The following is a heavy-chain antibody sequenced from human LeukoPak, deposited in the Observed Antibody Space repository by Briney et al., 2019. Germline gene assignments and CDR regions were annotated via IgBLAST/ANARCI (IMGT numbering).Heavy chain of an antibody. CDR2: FDPEDGET. V-gene: IGHV1-24*01. CDR3: ATRSGTFFGVVIPFDY. D-gene: IGHD3-3*01. CDR1: GYTLTELS. J-gene: IGHJ4*02. Sequence: ASVKVSCKVSGYTLTELSMHWVRQAPGKGLEWMGGFDPEDGETIYAQKFQGRVTMTEDTSTDTAYMELSSLRSEDTAVYYCATRSGTFFGVVIPFDYWGQGTLVTVSS.